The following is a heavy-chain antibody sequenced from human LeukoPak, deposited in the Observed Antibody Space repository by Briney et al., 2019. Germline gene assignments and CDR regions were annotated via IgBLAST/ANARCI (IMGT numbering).Heavy chain of an antibody. J-gene: IGHJ4*02. D-gene: IGHD2-21*01. CDR2: INHSGST. Sequence: SETLSLTCAVYGGSFSGYYWSWIRQPPGKGLEWIGEINHSGSTNYNPSLKSRVTISVDTSKNQFSLKLSSVTAADTAVYYCAREVIAGGYFDYWGQGTLVTVSS. CDR3: AREVIAGGYFDY. CDR1: GGSFSGYY. V-gene: IGHV4-34*01.